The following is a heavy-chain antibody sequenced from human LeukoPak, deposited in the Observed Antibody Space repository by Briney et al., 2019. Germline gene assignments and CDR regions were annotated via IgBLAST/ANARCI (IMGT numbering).Heavy chain of an antibody. CDR1: GDSISTSNYY. CDR3: ARGVEMATLNSAGV. D-gene: IGHD5-24*01. Sequence: SETLSLTCTVSGDSISTSNYYWGWIRQSPGKGLEWIASIYYSGRTYYNPSLKSRVTMSVDTSKNQFSLRLSSVTAADTAVYYCARGVEMATLNSAGVWGKGTTVTVSS. V-gene: IGHV4-39*07. CDR2: IYYSGRT. J-gene: IGHJ6*04.